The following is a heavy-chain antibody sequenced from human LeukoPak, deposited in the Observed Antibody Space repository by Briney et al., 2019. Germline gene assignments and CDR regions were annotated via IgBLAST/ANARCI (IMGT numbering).Heavy chain of an antibody. Sequence: GGSLRLSCAASGVTVTTNYMTWVRQAPGKGLEWVSIIYSGGYTDYADSVKGRFTISRDNSKNTLDLQMNSLRAEDTAVYYCARRLEYSGSKGVFDYWGQGTLVTVSS. CDR3: ARRLEYSGSKGVFDY. CDR2: IYSGGYT. D-gene: IGHD1-26*01. J-gene: IGHJ4*02. CDR1: GVTVTTNY. V-gene: IGHV3-66*01.